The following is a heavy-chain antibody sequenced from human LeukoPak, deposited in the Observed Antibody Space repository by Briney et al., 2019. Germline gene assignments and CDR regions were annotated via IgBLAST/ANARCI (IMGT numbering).Heavy chain of an antibody. D-gene: IGHD4-17*01. CDR1: GFTFSSYG. CDR3: ARDRATVTTLRDTDAFDI. CDR2: IRYDGSNK. Sequence: GGSLRLSCAASGFTFSSYGMHWVRQAPGKGLEWVAFIRYDGSNKYYADSVKGRFTISRDNSKNTLYLQMNSLRAEDTAVYYCARDRATVTTLRDTDAFDIWGQGTMVTVSS. V-gene: IGHV3-30*02. J-gene: IGHJ3*02.